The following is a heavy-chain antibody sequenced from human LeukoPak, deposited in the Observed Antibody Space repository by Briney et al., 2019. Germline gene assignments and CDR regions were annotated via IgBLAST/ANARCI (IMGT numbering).Heavy chain of an antibody. V-gene: IGHV4-34*01. J-gene: IGHJ6*02. Sequence: RTSETLSLTCAVYGVSFSGYYWSWVRQPPGKGLEWVGEINQSGSTKYNPSLKSRVTMSVDTTKNQFSLRLSSVTAADTAVYYCARGAVSSDHYYGLDVWGQGNTVTVSS. CDR1: GVSFSGYY. D-gene: IGHD3-22*01. CDR2: INQSGST. CDR3: ARGAVSSDHYYGLDV.